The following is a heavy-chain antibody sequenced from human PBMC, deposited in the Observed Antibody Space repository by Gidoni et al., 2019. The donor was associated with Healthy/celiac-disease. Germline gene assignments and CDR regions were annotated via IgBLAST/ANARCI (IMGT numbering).Heavy chain of an antibody. D-gene: IGHD5-12*01. CDR2: IYDSGST. CDR1: GGSISSGGYY. CDR3: ARGEYSGYDYCY. Sequence: QVQLQESGPGQVKPSQTLSLTSTVSGGSISSGGYYWSWIRQHPGKGLEWIGYIYDSGSTYYNPSLKSRVTISVDTSKNQFSLKLSSVTAADTAVYYCARGEYSGYDYCYWGQGTLVTVSS. J-gene: IGHJ4*02. V-gene: IGHV4-31*03.